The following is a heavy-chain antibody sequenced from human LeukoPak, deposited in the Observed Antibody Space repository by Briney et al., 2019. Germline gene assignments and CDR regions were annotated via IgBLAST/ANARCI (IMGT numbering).Heavy chain of an antibody. CDR2: INSDGSST. CDR3: ARSAAAGFSYYSYYLDV. V-gene: IGHV3-74*01. D-gene: IGHD6-13*01. CDR1: GSTFSSYW. Sequence: GGSLRLSCAASGSTFSSYWIHWVRQAPGKGLVWVSRINSDGSSTTDADSVKGQFTISRDNAKNTLYLQMNSLRAEDTAVYYCARSAAAGFSYYSYYLDVWGKGTTVTIFS. J-gene: IGHJ6*03.